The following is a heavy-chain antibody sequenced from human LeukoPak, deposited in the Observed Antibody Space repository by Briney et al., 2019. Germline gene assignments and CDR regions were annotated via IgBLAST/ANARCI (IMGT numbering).Heavy chain of an antibody. V-gene: IGHV1-18*01. CDR1: GYTFTSYG. CDR3: ATDQGDYYYYYGMDV. CDR2: ISAYNGNT. J-gene: IGHJ6*02. Sequence: GASVKVSCKASGYTFTSYGMSWVRQAPGQGLEWMGWISAYNGNTNYAQKLQGRVTMTTDTPTSTAYMELRSLRSDDTAVYYCATDQGDYYYYYGMDVWGQGTTVTVSS.